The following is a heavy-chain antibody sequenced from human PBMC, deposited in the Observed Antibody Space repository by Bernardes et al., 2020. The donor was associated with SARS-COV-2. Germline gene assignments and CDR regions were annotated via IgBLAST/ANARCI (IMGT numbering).Heavy chain of an antibody. D-gene: IGHD4-17*01. CDR1: GFTFRGSA. Sequence: VGPLLLSCAASGFTFRGSAMTWVRQAPGPGLAWVSAISGSGSATYYTDSVKGRFTISRDNSKNTLFLQMNSLRAEDTALYFCAREDYELDLWGQGTLVTVSS. CDR2: ISGSGSAT. J-gene: IGHJ5*02. CDR3: AREDYELDL. V-gene: IGHV3-23*01.